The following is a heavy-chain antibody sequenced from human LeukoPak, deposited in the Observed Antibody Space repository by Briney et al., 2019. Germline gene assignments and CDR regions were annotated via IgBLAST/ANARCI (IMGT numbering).Heavy chain of an antibody. CDR2: IIPIFGTA. V-gene: IGHV1-69*13. CDR3: ARAQELLWFGDPPKGGAFDI. Sequence: SVKVSCKASGGTFSSYAISWVRQAPGQGLEWMGGIIPIFGTANYAQKFQGRVTITADESTSTAYMELSSLRSEDTAVYYCARAQELLWFGDPPKGGAFDIWGQGTMVTVSS. D-gene: IGHD3-10*01. J-gene: IGHJ3*02. CDR1: GGTFSSYA.